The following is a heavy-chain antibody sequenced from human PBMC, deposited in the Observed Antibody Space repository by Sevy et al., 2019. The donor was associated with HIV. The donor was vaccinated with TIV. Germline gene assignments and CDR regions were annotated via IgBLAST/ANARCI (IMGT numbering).Heavy chain of an antibody. CDR1: GYTFTTYN. Sequence: ASVKVSCKASGYTFTTYNIVWVRQAPEQGLEWLAWMSTYNGNKNYAQRVQGRVTMTTDTFTDTACLELRSLEFDDTATYYCARGSTSWYDYWGQGTLVTVSS. V-gene: IGHV1-18*01. CDR2: MSTYNGNK. J-gene: IGHJ4*02. D-gene: IGHD2-8*01. CDR3: ARGSTSWYDY.